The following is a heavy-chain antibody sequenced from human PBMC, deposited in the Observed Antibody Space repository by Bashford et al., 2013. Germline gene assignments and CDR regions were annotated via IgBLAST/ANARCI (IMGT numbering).Heavy chain of an antibody. CDR3: ARESNRFDVSGFPRGFDS. CDR2: ITPFNGHT. V-gene: IGHV1-18*01. D-gene: IGHD3-22*01. Sequence: ASVKVSCKASGYNFNSHGFSWVRQAPGQGLDWLGWITPFNGHTNYAQNLQGRLILTTDSSTSTAYMELRSLRTDDTAVYYCARESNRFDVSGFPRGFDSWGQGTLVTVSS. CDR1: GYNFNSHG. J-gene: IGHJ4*02.